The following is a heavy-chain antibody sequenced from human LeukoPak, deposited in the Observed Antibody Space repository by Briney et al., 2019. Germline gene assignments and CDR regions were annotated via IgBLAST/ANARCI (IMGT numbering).Heavy chain of an antibody. J-gene: IGHJ6*03. D-gene: IGHD3-3*01. CDR3: ARGGPPYYDFWSGSTTGYYYYMDV. V-gene: IGHV4-34*01. CDR1: GGSFSGYY. CDR2: INHSGST. Sequence: SETLSLTCAVYGGSFSGYYWSWIRQPPGKGLEWNGEINHSGSTNYHPSLKSRVTISVETSKNQVSLKLSSVIAADTAVYYCARGGPPYYDFWSGSTTGYYYYMDVWGKGTTVTVSS.